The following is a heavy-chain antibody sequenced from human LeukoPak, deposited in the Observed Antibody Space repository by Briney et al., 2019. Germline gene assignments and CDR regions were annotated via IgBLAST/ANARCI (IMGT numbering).Heavy chain of an antibody. D-gene: IGHD3-22*01. V-gene: IGHV3-23*01. J-gene: IGHJ4*02. CDR1: GFTFSSYA. CDR3: AKVRETYYYDSSSHYYFDY. CDR2: ISGSGGST. Sequence: GSLRLSCAASGFTFSSYAMSWVRQAPGGGLEWVSAISGSGGSTYYADSVKGRFTISRDNSKNTLYLQMNSLRAEDTALYYCAKVRETYYYDSSSHYYFDYWGQGTLVTVSS.